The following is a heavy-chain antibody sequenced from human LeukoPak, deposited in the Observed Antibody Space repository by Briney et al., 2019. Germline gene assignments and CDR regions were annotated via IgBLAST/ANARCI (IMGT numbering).Heavy chain of an antibody. CDR1: GFTFSNYN. CDR2: ISGSGGST. Sequence: GGSLRLSCAASGFTFSNYNMSWVRQAPGKGLEWVSAISGSGGSTYYADSVKGRFTISRDNSKNTLYLQMNSLRAEDTAVYYCARDGAKTIFGVVIISGGGFDYWGQGTLVTVSS. CDR3: ARDGAKTIFGVVIISGGGFDY. V-gene: IGHV3-23*01. J-gene: IGHJ4*02. D-gene: IGHD3-3*01.